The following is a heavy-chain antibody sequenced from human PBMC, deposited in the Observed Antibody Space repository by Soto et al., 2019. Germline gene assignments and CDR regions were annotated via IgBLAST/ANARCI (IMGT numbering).Heavy chain of an antibody. CDR2: ISYDGSNK. V-gene: IGHV3-30*18. CDR1: GFTFSSYG. CDR3: AKELAAGATSGFDP. Sequence: GGSLRLSCAASGFTFSSYGMHWVRQAPGKGLEWVAVISYDGSNKYYADSVKGRFTISRDNSKNTLYLQMNSLRAEDTAVYYCAKELAAGATSGFDPWGQGTLVTVSS. D-gene: IGHD6-13*01. J-gene: IGHJ5*02.